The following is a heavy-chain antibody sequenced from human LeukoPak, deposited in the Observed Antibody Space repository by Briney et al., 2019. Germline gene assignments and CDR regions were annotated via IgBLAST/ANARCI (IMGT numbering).Heavy chain of an antibody. Sequence: PGGSLRLSCAASGFTFSSYSMNWVRQAPGKGLEWVSYISSSSSTIYYADSVKGRFTISRDNAKNSLYLQMNRLRAEDTAVYYCARAYHLAFDIWGQGTMVTVSS. V-gene: IGHV3-48*01. CDR2: ISSSSSTI. D-gene: IGHD2-2*01. CDR1: GFTFSSYS. CDR3: ARAYHLAFDI. J-gene: IGHJ3*02.